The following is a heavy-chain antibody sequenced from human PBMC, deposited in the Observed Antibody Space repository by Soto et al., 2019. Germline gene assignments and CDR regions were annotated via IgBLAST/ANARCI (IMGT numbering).Heavy chain of an antibody. D-gene: IGHD1-1*01. CDR1: GYTFTDYG. J-gene: IGHJ4*02. V-gene: IGHV1-18*01. CDR3: ARDRSTHDY. CDR2: ISAYNGNT. Sequence: QGQLVRSGVAVKKPGASVKVSCKASGYTFTDYGIIWVRQAPGQGLEWMGWISAYNGNTNYAQNLQKRVNMTTDTATSTVYLEMRSLSSDDTAVYYCARDRSTHDYWGQGTLIAVSS.